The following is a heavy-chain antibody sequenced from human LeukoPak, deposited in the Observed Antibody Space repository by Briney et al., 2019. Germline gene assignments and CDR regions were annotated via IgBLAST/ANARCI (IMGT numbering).Heavy chain of an antibody. Sequence: LSLTCAVYGGSFSSYYWSWIRQPPGKGLGWISYISNSGSTKYYADSVKGRFTISRDNAKNSVFLQMNSLRAEDTAVYYCAAVIDYWGQGTLVTVSS. V-gene: IGHV3-11*04. CDR2: ISNSGSTK. J-gene: IGHJ4*02. CDR1: GGSFSSYY. CDR3: AAVIDY.